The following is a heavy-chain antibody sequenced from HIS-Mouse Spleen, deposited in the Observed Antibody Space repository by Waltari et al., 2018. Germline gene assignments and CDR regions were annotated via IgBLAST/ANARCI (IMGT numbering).Heavy chain of an antibody. CDR3: ARDFHDFWSGYYGGDKKHDAFDI. CDR1: GGSISSYY. D-gene: IGHD3-3*01. Sequence: QVQLQESGPGLVKPSETLSLTCTVSGGSISSYYWSWIRQPAGKGLEGIGRSYTRGSTNYNPSLKSRVTMSVDTSKNQFSLKLSSVTAADTAVYYCARDFHDFWSGYYGGDKKHDAFDIWGRGTLVTVSS. CDR2: SYTRGST. J-gene: IGHJ2*01. V-gene: IGHV4-4*07.